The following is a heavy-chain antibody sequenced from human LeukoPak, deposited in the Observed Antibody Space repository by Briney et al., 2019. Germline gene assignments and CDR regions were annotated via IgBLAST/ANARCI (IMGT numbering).Heavy chain of an antibody. Sequence: SETLSLTCAVSGGSISSSNWWSWVRQPPGKGLEWIGEIYHSGSTNYNPSLKSRVTISVDKSKNQFSLKLSSVTAADTAVYYCARGEGYGDYVPLPLDYWGQGTLVTVSS. CDR3: ARGEGYGDYVPLPLDY. CDR2: IYHSGST. J-gene: IGHJ4*02. V-gene: IGHV4-4*02. CDR1: GGSISSSNW. D-gene: IGHD4-17*01.